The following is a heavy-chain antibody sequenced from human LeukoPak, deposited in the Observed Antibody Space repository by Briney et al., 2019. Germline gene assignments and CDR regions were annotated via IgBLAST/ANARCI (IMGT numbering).Heavy chain of an antibody. J-gene: IGHJ4*02. D-gene: IGHD2-15*01. V-gene: IGHV1-69*13. CDR1: GGTFSSYA. Sequence: SVKVSCKASGGTFSSYAISWVRQAPGQGLEWMGGIIPIFGTANYAQKFQGSVTITADESTSTAYMELSSLRSEDTAVYYCARGSTICSGGSCYSGSHLDYWGQGTLVTVSS. CDR2: IIPIFGTA. CDR3: ARGSTICSGGSCYSGSHLDY.